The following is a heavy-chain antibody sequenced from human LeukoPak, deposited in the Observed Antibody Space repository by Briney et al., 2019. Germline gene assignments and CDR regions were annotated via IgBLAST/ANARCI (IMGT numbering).Heavy chain of an antibody. CDR1: GFTVSSNY. D-gene: IGHD5-12*01. CDR3: ARGDSYDTTIDY. V-gene: IGHV3-66*02. CDR2: IYSGGST. Sequence: PGGSLRLSCAASGFTVSSNYMSWVRQAPGKGLEWVSVIYSGGSTYYADSVKGRFTISRDNSKSTLHLQMNSLRAEDTAVYYCARGDSYDTTIDYWGQGTLVTVSS. J-gene: IGHJ4*02.